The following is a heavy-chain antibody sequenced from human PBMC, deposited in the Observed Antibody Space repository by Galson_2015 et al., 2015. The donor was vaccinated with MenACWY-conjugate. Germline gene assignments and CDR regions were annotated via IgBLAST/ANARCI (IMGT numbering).Heavy chain of an antibody. V-gene: IGHV1-2*04. Sequence: SVKVSCKASGYSFTGYNIHWVRQAPGQGLEWLGWINPNGGDTNYAQKFQGWVTMTRDTSTSTVYMELSRLRSDDTAVYYCARGGLYGSSWSTFDSWGQGTLVTVSS. CDR3: ARGGLYGSSWSTFDS. D-gene: IGHD6-13*01. CDR2: INPNGGDT. CDR1: GYSFTGYN. J-gene: IGHJ4*02.